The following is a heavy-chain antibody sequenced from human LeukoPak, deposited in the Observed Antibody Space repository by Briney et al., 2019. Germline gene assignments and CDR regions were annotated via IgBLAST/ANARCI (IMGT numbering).Heavy chain of an antibody. CDR3: ASRDYYDSSGYYDAFDI. V-gene: IGHV3-21*04. Sequence: GGSLRLSCAASEFTFNTYSMNWVRQAPGKGLEWVSSISSSSDYIYYADSVKGRFTISRDNSKNTLYLQMNSLRAEDTAVYYCASRDYYDSSGYYDAFDIWGQGTMVTVSS. J-gene: IGHJ3*02. CDR2: ISSSSDYI. CDR1: EFTFNTYS. D-gene: IGHD3-22*01.